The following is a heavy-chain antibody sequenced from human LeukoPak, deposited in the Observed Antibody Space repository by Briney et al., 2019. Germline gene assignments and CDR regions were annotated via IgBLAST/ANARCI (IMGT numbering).Heavy chain of an antibody. CDR1: GFTFSSYG. V-gene: IGHV3-30*02. Sequence: GGSLRLSCAASGFTFSSYGMHWVRQAPGKGLEWVALIRYDGSNKYYADSVKGRFTISRDNSKNTLYLQMNSLRAEDTAVYYCAKDYRDAFDIWGQGTMVTVSS. CDR3: AKDYRDAFDI. J-gene: IGHJ3*02. CDR2: IRYDGSNK. D-gene: IGHD4-11*01.